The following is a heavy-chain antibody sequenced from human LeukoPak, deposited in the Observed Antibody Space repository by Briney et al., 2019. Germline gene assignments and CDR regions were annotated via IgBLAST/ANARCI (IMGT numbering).Heavy chain of an antibody. CDR2: IYYSGNT. CDR1: GDSISTSNSY. V-gene: IGHV4-39*07. Sequence: SETLSLTCTVSGDSISTSNSYWGWIRQPPGKGLEWIGSIYYSGNTYYNPSLKSRVTISVDTSKNQFSLKLRSVTAADTAVYYCARLYGNYQNYFDYWGQGTLVTVSS. CDR3: ARLYGNYQNYFDY. D-gene: IGHD1-7*01. J-gene: IGHJ4*02.